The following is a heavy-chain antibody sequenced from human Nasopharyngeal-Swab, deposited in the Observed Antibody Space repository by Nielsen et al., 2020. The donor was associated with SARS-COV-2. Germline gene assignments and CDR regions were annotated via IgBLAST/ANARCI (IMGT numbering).Heavy chain of an antibody. J-gene: IGHJ6*02. V-gene: IGHV3-48*03. CDR1: GFTFSSYE. Sequence: GESLKISCAASGFTFSSYEMNWVRQAPGKGLEWVSYISSSGSTIYYADSVKGRFTISRDNAKNSLYLQMNSLRAEDTALYHCARDRTARPVGHYHYAMDVWGQGTTVTVSS. CDR2: ISSSGSTI. D-gene: IGHD2-21*02. CDR3: ARDRTARPVGHYHYAMDV.